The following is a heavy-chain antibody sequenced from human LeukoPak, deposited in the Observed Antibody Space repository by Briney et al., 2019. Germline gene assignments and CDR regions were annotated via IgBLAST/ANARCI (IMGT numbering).Heavy chain of an antibody. CDR1: GGPISSNTYY. V-gene: IGHV4-39*01. Sequence: SETLSLTCTVSGGPISSNTYYWDWIRQPPGKGLECIGSIYYGGSTYYNPSLKSRVIISVDTSKNQFSLKLSSVTAADTAVYYCARAYYYASSAFDIWGQGTMVTVSS. D-gene: IGHD3-22*01. CDR2: IYYGGST. J-gene: IGHJ3*02. CDR3: ARAYYYASSAFDI.